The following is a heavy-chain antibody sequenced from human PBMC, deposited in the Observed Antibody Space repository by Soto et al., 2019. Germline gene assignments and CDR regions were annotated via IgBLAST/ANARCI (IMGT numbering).Heavy chain of an antibody. Sequence: QITLEESGPTLVKPTQTLTLTCTFSAFSLSTNGVGVGWIRQPPGKPLEWLAVTYWNGDRRYSRSLKSRLSITKDTSKNQVVLTLTTMDPVDTATYYCVHTVMVHTITGGHYFDYWGPVIVVTVSS. V-gene: IGHV2-5*01. D-gene: IGHD2-8*01. J-gene: IGHJ4*02. CDR3: VHTVMVHTITGGHYFDY. CDR1: AFSLSTNGVG. CDR2: TYWNGDR.